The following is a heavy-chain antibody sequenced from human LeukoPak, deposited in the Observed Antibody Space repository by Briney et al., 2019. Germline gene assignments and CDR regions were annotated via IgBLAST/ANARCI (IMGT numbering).Heavy chain of an antibody. CDR3: ARALDHYYDGGGYAY. V-gene: IGHV1-18*01. D-gene: IGHD3-22*01. CDR2: ISANNGNT. CDR1: GYTFTSYG. J-gene: IGHJ4*02. Sequence: AASVKVSCKPSGYTFTSYGINWVRQAPGQGLEWMGWISANNGNTNYAQKLQGRVTMTTDTSTSTAYMELRSLRSDDTAVYYCARALDHYYDGGGYAYWGQGTLVTVSS.